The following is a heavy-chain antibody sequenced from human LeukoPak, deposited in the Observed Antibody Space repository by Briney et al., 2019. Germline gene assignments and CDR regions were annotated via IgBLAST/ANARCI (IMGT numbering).Heavy chain of an antibody. CDR1: GFTFSSYD. J-gene: IGHJ4*02. Sequence: GGSLRLSCAASGFTFSSYDFHWVRQGSGKGLEWVSSTGTGGNTYYLASVKGRFTISRDNAKDSLYPQMNNLRVEDTALYYCTRGSPHGFDYWGQGTLVTVSS. CDR2: TGTGGNT. V-gene: IGHV3-13*01. CDR3: TRGSPHGFDY.